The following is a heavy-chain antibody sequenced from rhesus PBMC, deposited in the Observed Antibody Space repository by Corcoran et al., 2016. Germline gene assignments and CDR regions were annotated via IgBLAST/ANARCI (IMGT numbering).Heavy chain of an antibody. CDR1: GGSISGYYY. CDR3: ARNRGLSGSWQFDY. Sequence: QVKLQQWGEGLVKPSETLSLTCAVYGGSISGYYYWSWIRQAPGKGLEWIGNIDGNSARTNHTPSLKNRVTISKDTSKTPFSLKLNSVTAADTAVYYCARNRGLSGSWQFDYWGQGVLVTVSS. CDR2: IDGNSART. V-gene: IGHV4-73*01. D-gene: IGHD6-25*01. J-gene: IGHJ4*01.